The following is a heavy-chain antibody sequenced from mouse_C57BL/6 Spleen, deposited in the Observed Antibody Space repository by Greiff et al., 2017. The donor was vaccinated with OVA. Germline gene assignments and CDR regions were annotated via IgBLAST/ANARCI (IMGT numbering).Heavy chain of an antibody. Sequence: VQLQQPGAELVRPGSSVKLSCKASGYTFTSYWMHWVKQRPIQGLEWIGNIDPSDSETHYNQKFKDKAILTVDKSSSTAYMQLISLTAEDSAVYYCARIDLSWFAYWGQGTLVTVSA. J-gene: IGHJ3*01. CDR3: ARIDLSWFAY. CDR2: IDPSDSET. CDR1: GYTFTSYW. V-gene: IGHV1-52*01.